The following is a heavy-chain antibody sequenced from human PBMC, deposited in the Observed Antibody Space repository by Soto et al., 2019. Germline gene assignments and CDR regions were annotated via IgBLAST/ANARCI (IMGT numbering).Heavy chain of an antibody. D-gene: IGHD2-15*01. CDR3: AKDIVVVVAAIDY. V-gene: IGHV3-23*01. CDR1: GFTFSSYA. Sequence: EVQLLESGGGLVQPGGSLRLSCAASGFTFSSYAMSWVRQAPGKGLEWVSAISGSGGSTYYADSVKGRFTISRDNSKNTLYLQINSLRAEDTAVYYCAKDIVVVVAAIDYWGQGTLVTVSS. CDR2: ISGSGGST. J-gene: IGHJ4*02.